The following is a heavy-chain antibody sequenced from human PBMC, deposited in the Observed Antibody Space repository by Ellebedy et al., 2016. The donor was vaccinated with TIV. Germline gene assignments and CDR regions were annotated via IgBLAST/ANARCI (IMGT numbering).Heavy chain of an antibody. CDR1: GYAFSNYA. V-gene: IGHV3-23*01. CDR3: AKDLRGGVSRYFDS. D-gene: IGHD2-8*02. J-gene: IGHJ4*02. CDR2: ISVGAVST. Sequence: GESLKIFCAASGYAFSNYAVSWVRQAPGKGLEWVSTISVGAVSTYYAGSVKGRLTISRDSSHAILQMNSLRAEDTAVYYCAKDLRGGVSRYFDSWGQGTLVTVSS.